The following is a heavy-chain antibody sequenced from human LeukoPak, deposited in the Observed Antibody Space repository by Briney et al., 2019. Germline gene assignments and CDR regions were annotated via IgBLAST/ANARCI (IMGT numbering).Heavy chain of an antibody. J-gene: IGHJ4*02. Sequence: PGGSLRLSCAASGFTFSNAWMSWVRQAPGKGLEWVGRIKSKTDGGTTDYAAPVKGRFTISRDDSKNTPYLQMNSLKTEDTAVYYCTTRPDDYPWWDWGQGTLVTVSS. D-gene: IGHD2-15*01. CDR1: GFTFSNAW. CDR3: TTRPDDYPWWD. CDR2: IKSKTDGGTT. V-gene: IGHV3-15*01.